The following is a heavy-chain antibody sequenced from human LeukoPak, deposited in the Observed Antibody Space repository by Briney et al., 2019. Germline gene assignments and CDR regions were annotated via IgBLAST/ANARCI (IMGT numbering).Heavy chain of an antibody. CDR3: ARAPPYYYGSGSYGTGYGMDV. CDR2: IYHSGST. Sequence: PSETLSLTCAVSGGSISSSNWWSWVRQPPGKALEWIGEIYHSGSTNYNPSLKSRVTISVDKSKNQFSLKLSSVPAADTAVYYCARAPPYYYGSGSYGTGYGMDVWGKGTTVTVSS. V-gene: IGHV4-4*02. D-gene: IGHD3-10*01. J-gene: IGHJ6*04. CDR1: GGSISSSNW.